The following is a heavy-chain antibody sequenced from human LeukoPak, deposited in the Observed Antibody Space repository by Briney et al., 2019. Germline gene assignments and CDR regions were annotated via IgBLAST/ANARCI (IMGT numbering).Heavy chain of an antibody. CDR2: ITHSGST. CDR3: ARVKDPGGYYYYYYMDI. CDR1: GGSFSGYY. D-gene: IGHD3-16*01. J-gene: IGHJ6*03. V-gene: IGHV4-34*01. Sequence: PSETLSLTCAVYGGSFSGYYWSWIRQPPGKGLEWIGEITHSGSTTYNPSLKSRFTISVDTSKNQFSLKVSSVTAADTAVYYCARVKDPGGYYYYYYMDIWGKGNTVTVSS.